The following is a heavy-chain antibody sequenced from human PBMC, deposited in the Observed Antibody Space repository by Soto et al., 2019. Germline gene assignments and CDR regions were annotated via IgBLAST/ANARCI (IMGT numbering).Heavy chain of an antibody. J-gene: IGHJ4*02. CDR2: IYPGDSDT. Sequence: PGESRKIPCWGSGYSLNHYRNAWVRQMPGKGLEWMGIIYPGDSDTRYSPSFQGQVTISADKSISTAYLQWSSLKASDSAMYYCARLSDGGHSALYWGQGTLVTVSS. CDR1: GYSLNHYR. V-gene: IGHV5-51*01. CDR3: ARLSDGGHSALY. D-gene: IGHD3-16*01.